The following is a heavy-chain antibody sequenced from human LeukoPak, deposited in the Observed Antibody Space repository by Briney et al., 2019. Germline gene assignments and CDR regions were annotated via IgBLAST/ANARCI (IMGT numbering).Heavy chain of an antibody. CDR2: ISSSSSYI. J-gene: IGHJ6*02. V-gene: IGHV3-21*04. Sequence: GGSLRLSCAASGFTFSSYSMNWVRQAPGKGLEWVSSISSSSSYIYYADSVKGRFTISRDNAKNSLYLQMNSLRAEDTAVYYCARGGGNSYYYYGMDVWGQGTTVTVSS. D-gene: IGHD4-23*01. CDR3: ARGGGNSYYYYGMDV. CDR1: GFTFSSYS.